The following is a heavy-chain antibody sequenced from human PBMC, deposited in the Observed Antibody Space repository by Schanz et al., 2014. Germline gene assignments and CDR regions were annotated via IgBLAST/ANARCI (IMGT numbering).Heavy chain of an antibody. CDR2: IKEDGSVK. CDR1: TFTFSSDW. D-gene: IGHD3-10*01. J-gene: IGHJ4*02. V-gene: IGHV3-7*02. CDR3: VSSGSYSSYAV. Sequence: EVQLAESGGGLVQPGGSLRLSCAASTFTFSSDWMSWVRQAPGKGLEWVANIKEDGSVKDYVDSVKGRFTISRDNAKNSLDLQMNSLRAEDTAVYHCVSSGSYSSYAVWGQGTLVTVSS.